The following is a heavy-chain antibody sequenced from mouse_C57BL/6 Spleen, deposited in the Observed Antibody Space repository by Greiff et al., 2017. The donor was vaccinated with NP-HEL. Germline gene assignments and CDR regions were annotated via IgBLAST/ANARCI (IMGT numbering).Heavy chain of an antibody. Sequence: EVQLQQSGPELVKPGASVKISCKASGYSFTGYYMNWVKQSPEKSLEWIGEINPSTGGTTYNQKFKAKATLTVDKSSSTAYMQLKSLTSEDSAVYYCARVVRTGRDGDYWGQGTTLTVSS. CDR2: INPSTGGT. V-gene: IGHV1-42*01. D-gene: IGHD4-1*01. CDR3: ARVVRTGRDGDY. J-gene: IGHJ2*01. CDR1: GYSFTGYY.